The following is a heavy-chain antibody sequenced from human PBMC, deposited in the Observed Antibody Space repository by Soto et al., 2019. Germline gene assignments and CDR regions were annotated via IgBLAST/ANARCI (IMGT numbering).Heavy chain of an antibody. CDR1: GGSISSGGYS. CDR3: ASAGGSYDSSGYYFHP. V-gene: IGHV4-30-2*01. J-gene: IGHJ5*02. D-gene: IGHD3-22*01. CDR2: IYHSGST. Sequence: QLQLQESGSGLVKPSQTLSLTCAVSGGSISSGGYSWSWIRQPPGKGLEWIGYIYHSGSTYYNPSLKSRVTISVDRSKNQFSLKLSSVTAADTAVYYCASAGGSYDSSGYYFHPWGQGTLVTVSS.